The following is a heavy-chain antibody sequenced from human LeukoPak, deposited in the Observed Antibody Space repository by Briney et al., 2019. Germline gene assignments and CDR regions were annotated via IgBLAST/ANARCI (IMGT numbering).Heavy chain of an antibody. CDR1: GGSFSGYY. CDR3: ARGLMTTVTSGGH. CDR2: INHSGST. V-gene: IGHV4-34*01. Sequence: SETLSLTCAVYGGSFSGYYWSWIRQPPGKGLEWIGEINHSGSTNYNPSLKSRVTISVDTSKNQFSLKLSSVTAADTAVYYCARGLMTTVTSGGHWGQGTLVTVSS. J-gene: IGHJ1*01. D-gene: IGHD4-17*01.